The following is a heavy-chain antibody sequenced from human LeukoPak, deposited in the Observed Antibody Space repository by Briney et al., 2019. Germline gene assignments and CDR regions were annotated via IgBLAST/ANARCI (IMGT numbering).Heavy chain of an antibody. Sequence: SETLSLTCAVYGGSFIGYYWSWIRQPPGKGLEWIGEIDHSGATNYHPSLRSRVTISLDTSKNQFSLTLSSITAADTAVYYCAKAPYLSSGSWGQGTMVTVSS. CDR3: AKAPYLSSGS. V-gene: IGHV4-34*01. CDR1: GGSFIGYY. CDR2: IDHSGAT. D-gene: IGHD3-22*01. J-gene: IGHJ3*01.